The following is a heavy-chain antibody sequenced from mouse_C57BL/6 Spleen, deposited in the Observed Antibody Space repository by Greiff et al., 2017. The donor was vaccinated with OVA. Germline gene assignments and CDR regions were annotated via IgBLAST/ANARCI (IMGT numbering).Heavy chain of an antibody. CDR1: GYTFTDYN. D-gene: IGHD2-5*01. Sequence: VQLQQSGPELVKPGASVKMSCKASGYTFTDYNMHWVKQSHGKSLEWIGYINPNNGGTSYNQKFKGKATLTVNKSSSTAYMELRSLTSEDSAVYYCARFYYSNPFYFDYWGQGTTLTVSS. J-gene: IGHJ2*01. CDR2: INPNNGGT. V-gene: IGHV1-22*01. CDR3: ARFYYSNPFYFDY.